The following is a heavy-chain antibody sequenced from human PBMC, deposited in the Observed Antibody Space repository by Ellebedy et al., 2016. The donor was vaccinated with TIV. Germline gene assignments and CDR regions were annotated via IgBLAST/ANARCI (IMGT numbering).Heavy chain of an antibody. CDR2: INPNSGGT. J-gene: IGHJ4*02. CDR3: AREWIVIAPAGLFSEPCLDF. V-gene: IGHV1-2*02. D-gene: IGHD6-13*01. CDR1: GYIFSGYH. Sequence: AASVKVSCKASGYIFSGYHLHWVRQAPGQGLEWMGWINPNSGGTNYAQKFQGRVTMTRAKSASTVYMELTSLTSDDTAVYYCAREWIVIAPAGLFSEPCLDFWGQGTRVTVSS.